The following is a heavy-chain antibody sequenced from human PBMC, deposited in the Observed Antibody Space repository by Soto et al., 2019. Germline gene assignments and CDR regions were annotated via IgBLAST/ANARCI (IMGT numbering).Heavy chain of an antibody. CDR2: MHTGGNEN. V-gene: IGHV3-33*08. CDR3: ARDVHTPGHYSPFDL. D-gene: IGHD3-22*01. CDR1: GFTFSYYG. J-gene: IGHJ4*02. Sequence: QEQLVESGGGVVQPGGSLRLSCAASGFTFSYYGFDWVRQAPGMGLEWVAVMHTGGNENYYVDSVKGRFTVSGDDSRKMVYLEISGLRAKNTAEYFCARDVHTPGHYSPFDLWGRGDLVAVS.